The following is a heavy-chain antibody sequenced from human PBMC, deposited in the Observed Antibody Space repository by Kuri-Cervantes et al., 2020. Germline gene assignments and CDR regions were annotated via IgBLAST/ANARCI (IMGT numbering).Heavy chain of an antibody. CDR2: IWYDGSKK. CDR1: GFTFSSYG. Sequence: GGSLRFSCAASGFTFSSYGMHWVRQAPGKGLEWVAVIWYDGSKKYYADSVKGRFTISRDNSKNTLYLQMNSLRSDDTAVYYCARVKDWSYYDSSGYYCDYWGQGTLVTVSS. J-gene: IGHJ4*02. V-gene: IGHV3-33*01. CDR3: ARVKDWSYYDSSGYYCDY. D-gene: IGHD3-22*01.